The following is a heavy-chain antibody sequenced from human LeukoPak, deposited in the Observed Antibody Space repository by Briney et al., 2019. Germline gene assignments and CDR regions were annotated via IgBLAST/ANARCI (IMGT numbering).Heavy chain of an antibody. CDR2: ISGSGGST. V-gene: IGHV3-23*01. D-gene: IGHD3-9*01. J-gene: IGHJ4*02. CDR3: AKTPYDILTGYSCDY. CDR1: GFTFSSYA. Sequence: SGGSLRLSCAASGFTFSSYAMSCVRQAPGKGLEWVSAISGSGGSTYYADSVKGRFTISRDNSKNTLYLQMNSLRAEDTAVYFWAKTPYDILTGYSCDYWGQGTLVTVSP.